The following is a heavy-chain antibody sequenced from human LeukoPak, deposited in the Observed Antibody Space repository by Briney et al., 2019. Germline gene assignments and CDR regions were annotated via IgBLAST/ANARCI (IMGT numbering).Heavy chain of an antibody. D-gene: IGHD1-26*01. J-gene: IGHJ6*03. Sequence: PGGSLRLSCAASAFTFSKYGMHWVRQAPGKGLEWVAFIRSDGSNTHYADSVKGRFTISRDNSKNMLFLQMNSLTVDDTAVYYCVNKVGPSGYMDVWGKGTTVTVSS. V-gene: IGHV3-30*02. CDR2: IRSDGSNT. CDR1: AFTFSKYG. CDR3: VNKVGPSGYMDV.